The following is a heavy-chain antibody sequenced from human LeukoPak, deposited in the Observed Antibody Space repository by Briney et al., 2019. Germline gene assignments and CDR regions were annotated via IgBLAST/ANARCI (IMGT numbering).Heavy chain of an antibody. Sequence: ASVKVSCKASGYTFTGYYMHWVRQAPGQGLEWMGRINPNSGGTNYAQKFQGLVTMSRDTSITTVYMELNRLVSDDTAVYYCARTKPPCTSCLLLDYWGQGTLVTVSS. J-gene: IGHJ4*02. CDR2: INPNSGGT. D-gene: IGHD2-2*01. V-gene: IGHV1-2*06. CDR3: ARTKPPCTSCLLLDY. CDR1: GYTFTGYY.